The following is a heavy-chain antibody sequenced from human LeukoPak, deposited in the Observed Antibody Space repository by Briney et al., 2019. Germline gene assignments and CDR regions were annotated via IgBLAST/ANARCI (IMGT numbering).Heavy chain of an antibody. CDR3: AKDWDDFWSGYSPLYFDY. CDR1: GFTFSSYA. D-gene: IGHD3-3*01. Sequence: GGSLRLSCAAYGFTFSSYAMNWVRQAPGKGLEWVSSITNSGVSTYYADSVKGRFTISRDNSKNTLYLQMNSLRAEDTAVYYCAKDWDDFWSGYSPLYFDYWGQGTLVTVSS. J-gene: IGHJ4*02. CDR2: ITNSGVST. V-gene: IGHV3-23*01.